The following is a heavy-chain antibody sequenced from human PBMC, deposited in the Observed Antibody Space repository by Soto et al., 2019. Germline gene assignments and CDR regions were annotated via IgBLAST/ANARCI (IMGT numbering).Heavy chain of an antibody. D-gene: IGHD1-1*01. J-gene: IGHJ4*02. V-gene: IGHV3-30*18. CDR1: GFTFSDYD. CDR3: AKDLSDNSEGY. CDR2: ISYDGSNK. Sequence: PGGSLRLSCAASGFTFSDYDMHWVRQAPGKGLEWVALISYDGSNKYYADSVKGRFSISRDNSKNTMYMQVNSLRAEDTAVYYCAKDLSDNSEGYWGQGTLVTVSS.